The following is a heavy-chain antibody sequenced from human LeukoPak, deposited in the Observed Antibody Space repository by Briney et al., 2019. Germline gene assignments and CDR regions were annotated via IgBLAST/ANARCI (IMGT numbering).Heavy chain of an antibody. D-gene: IGHD3-3*01. CDR2: ISGSGGST. CDR1: GFTFSSYA. V-gene: IGHV3-23*01. Sequence: PGGSMRLSCAASGFTFSSYAMSWVRQAPGKGLEWVSAISGSGGSTYYADSVKGRFTISRDNSKNTLYLEMNSLRAEDTAVYYCANPRRDFWSGPSDNWFDPWGQGTLVTVSP. J-gene: IGHJ5*02. CDR3: ANPRRDFWSGPSDNWFDP.